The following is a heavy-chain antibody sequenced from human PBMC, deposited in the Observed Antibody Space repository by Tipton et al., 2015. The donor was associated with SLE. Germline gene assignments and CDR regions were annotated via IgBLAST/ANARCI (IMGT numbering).Heavy chain of an antibody. D-gene: IGHD3-22*01. V-gene: IGHV4-59*01. CDR2: IFYSGST. J-gene: IGHJ4*02. CDR3: ARDRDSSGYYYDY. CDR1: GGSISSYY. Sequence: TLSLTCTVSGGSISSYYWSWIRQPPGKGLEWIGYIFYSGSTNYNPSLKSRVTISVDTSKNQFSLKLSFVTAADTAVYYCARDRDSSGYYYDYWGQGTLVTVSS.